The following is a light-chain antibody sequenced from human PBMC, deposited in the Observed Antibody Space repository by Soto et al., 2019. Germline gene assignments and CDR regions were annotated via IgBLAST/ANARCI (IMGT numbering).Light chain of an antibody. Sequence: QSVLTQPPSASGYPGQSVNISCTGTSSDVGSYNYVSGYQQHPDKAPKLIIYGVNEPPSGVPDRFSGSKSGNTASLTVSGLQAEDEADYYCTSYAGSNNPVVFGGGTKLTVL. J-gene: IGLJ3*02. CDR2: GVN. V-gene: IGLV2-8*01. CDR1: SSDVGSYNY. CDR3: TSYAGSNNPVV.